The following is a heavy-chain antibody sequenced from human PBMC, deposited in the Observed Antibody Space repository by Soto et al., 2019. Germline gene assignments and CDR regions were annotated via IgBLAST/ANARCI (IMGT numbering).Heavy chain of an antibody. CDR1: GYTFTSYA. CDR2: INAGNGNT. J-gene: IGHJ3*02. CDR3: ACVHYDFWSGYVAFDI. V-gene: IGHV1-3*01. Sequence: QVQLVQSGAEVKKPGASVKVSCKASGYTFTSYAMHWVRQAPGQRLEWMGWINAGNGNTKYSQKFQGRVTITRDTSASTAYMELSSLRSEDTAVYYCACVHYDFWSGYVAFDIWGQGTMVTVSS. D-gene: IGHD3-3*01.